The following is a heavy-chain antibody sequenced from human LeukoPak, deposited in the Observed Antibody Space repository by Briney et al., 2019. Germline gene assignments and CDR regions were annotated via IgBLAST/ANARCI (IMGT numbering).Heavy chain of an antibody. D-gene: IGHD1-14*01. J-gene: IGHJ5*02. CDR2: IRYDGSNK. CDR1: GFTFSSYG. V-gene: IGHV3-30*02. Sequence: PGGSLRLSCTASGFTFSSYGIHWVRQAPGKGLEWVAFIRYDGSNKYYADSVKGRFTISRDNSKNTLYLQMNSLRAEDTAVYYCAKDVIRYLVLSNWFDPWGQGTLVTVSS. CDR3: AKDVIRYLVLSNWFDP.